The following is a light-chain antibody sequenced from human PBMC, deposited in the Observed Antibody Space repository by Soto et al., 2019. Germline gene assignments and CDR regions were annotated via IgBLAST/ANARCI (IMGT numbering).Light chain of an antibody. CDR3: QQRTNRPPIT. J-gene: IGKJ5*01. Sequence: EVVLTQSPDTLSLSPGERATLSCRASQTVSRHLAWYQQKPGQAPRLLIYDASNRSTGIPARFSGSGYGTEFTLTISSLQSEDFAVYYCQQRTNRPPITFGQVTRLEI. CDR1: QTVSRH. CDR2: DAS. V-gene: IGKV3-11*01.